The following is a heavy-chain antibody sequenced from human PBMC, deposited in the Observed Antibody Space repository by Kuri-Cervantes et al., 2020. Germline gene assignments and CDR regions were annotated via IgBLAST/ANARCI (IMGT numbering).Heavy chain of an antibody. CDR1: GFTVSSNY. V-gene: IGHV3-23*01. CDR2: ISGSGGST. D-gene: IGHD4-23*01. CDR3: AKVFPVVTLPEY. J-gene: IGHJ4*02. Sequence: GESLKISCAASGFTVSSNYMSWVRQAPGKGLEWVSAISGSGGSTYYADSVKGRFTISRDNSKNTLYLQMNSLRAEDTAVYYCAKVFPVVTLPEYWGQGTLVTVSS.